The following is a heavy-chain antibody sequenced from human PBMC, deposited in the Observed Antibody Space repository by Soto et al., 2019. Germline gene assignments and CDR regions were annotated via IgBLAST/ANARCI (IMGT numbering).Heavy chain of an antibody. J-gene: IGHJ5*02. CDR3: AREVNGNKSNGWLET. Sequence: NPGGSXRLSCSASVFTFIIYSINWFRHAPGKGLEWVSSISSSSSYIYYADSVKGRFNISRYNAKNSLYLQMNSLRAEDTAVYYCAREVNGNKSNGWLETWGQGTLV. V-gene: IGHV3-21*01. CDR1: VFTFIIYS. CDR2: ISSSSSYI. D-gene: IGHD1-1*01.